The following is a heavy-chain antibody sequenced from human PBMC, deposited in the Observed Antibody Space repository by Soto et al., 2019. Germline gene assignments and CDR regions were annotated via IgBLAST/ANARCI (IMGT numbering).Heavy chain of an antibody. D-gene: IGHD6-13*01. V-gene: IGHV4-39*01. CDR1: GDSVSRSNYY. CDR3: TEGMYSSSWLDY. J-gene: IGHJ4*02. Sequence: QLQLQESGPGLVKPSETLSLTCTVSGDSVSRSNYYWGWIRQPPGKGLEWIGSISYTGNTYYNPSLKSRVTISVDTSRNQFSLRLSSVNAADTAVYYCTEGMYSSSWLDYWGQGTLVTVSS. CDR2: ISYTGNT.